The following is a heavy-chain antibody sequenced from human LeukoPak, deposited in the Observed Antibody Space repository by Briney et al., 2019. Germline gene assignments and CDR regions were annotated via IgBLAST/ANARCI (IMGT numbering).Heavy chain of an antibody. D-gene: IGHD6-13*01. J-gene: IGHJ4*02. CDR1: GYTFTSYA. CDR3: ARVGAAAGPYYFDY. CDR2: INAGNGNT. Sequence: ASVKVSCKASGYTFTSYAMHWVRQAPGQRLEWMGWINAGNGNTKYSQKFQGRVTITRDTTASTAYMELSSLRSEDTTVYYCARVGAAAGPYYFDYWGQGTLVTVSS. V-gene: IGHV1-3*01.